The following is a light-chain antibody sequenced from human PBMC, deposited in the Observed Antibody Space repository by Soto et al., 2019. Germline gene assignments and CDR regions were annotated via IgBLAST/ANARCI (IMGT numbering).Light chain of an antibody. CDR2: YDS. J-gene: IGLJ3*02. CDR3: QVWDSSSDPPV. Sequence: SYELTQTPSLSVAPEKTASITCGGDNIGSQSVHWYQHKPGQAPILVMRYDSDRPSGIPERFSGSNSGNTATLTISRVEAGDEADYYCQVWDSSSDPPVFGGGTKLTVL. V-gene: IGLV3-21*04. CDR1: NIGSQS.